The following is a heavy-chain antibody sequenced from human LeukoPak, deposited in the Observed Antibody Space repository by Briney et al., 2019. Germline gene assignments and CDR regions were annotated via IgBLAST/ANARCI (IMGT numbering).Heavy chain of an antibody. Sequence: SGPTLVNPTQTLTLTCTFAGFSLDTEGAAVGWIRQPPKKPLEWLALIYWDDDKSYSPSLENRLTISKDTSKNQVVLTMTNVDPMDTGTYFCAHRHEAANTYGPSFDYWGQGTLVTVSA. CDR1: GFSLDTEGAA. CDR3: AHRHEAANTYGPSFDY. D-gene: IGHD4-17*01. CDR2: IYWDDDK. J-gene: IGHJ4*02. V-gene: IGHV2-5*02.